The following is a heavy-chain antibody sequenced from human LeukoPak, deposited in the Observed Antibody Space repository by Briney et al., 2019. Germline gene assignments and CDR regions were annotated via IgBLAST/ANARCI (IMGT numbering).Heavy chain of an antibody. CDR2: INHSGST. CDR1: GGSFSGYY. Sequence: LETLSLTCAVYGGSFSGYYWSWIRQPPGKGLEWIGEINHSGSTNYNPSLKSRVTISVDTSKNQFSLKLSSVTAADTAVYYCARATVVTPPYYFDYWGQGTLVTVSS. J-gene: IGHJ4*02. D-gene: IGHD4-23*01. CDR3: ARATVVTPPYYFDY. V-gene: IGHV4-34*01.